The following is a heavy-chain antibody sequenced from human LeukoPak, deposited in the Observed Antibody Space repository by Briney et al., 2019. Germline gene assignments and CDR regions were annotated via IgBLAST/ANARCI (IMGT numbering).Heavy chain of an antibody. V-gene: IGHV3-23*01. D-gene: IGHD2-21*02. J-gene: IGHJ4*02. CDR3: AKDRLHARHEPTNFHS. CDR1: VFASSTYA. Sequence: PGGSLRLSCAASVFASSTYAMSWVRQAPGKGLEWVSAINGNGDNTYYADSVQGRFTISRDNSKNTLYLQMHSLRAEDTAVYYCAKDRLHARHEPTNFHSWGQGTLVTVSS. CDR2: INGNGDNT.